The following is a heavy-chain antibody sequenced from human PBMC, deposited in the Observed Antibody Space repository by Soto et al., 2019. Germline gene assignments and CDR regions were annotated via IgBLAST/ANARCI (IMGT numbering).Heavy chain of an antibody. D-gene: IGHD1-26*01. Sequence: EVQLLESGGNLVQPGGSLRLSCAASGLIFSDYAMSWVRQAPGKGLECVACISGSGGDTFYAASVKGRFTISRENSKNTLSLHMNSLRVDDTAVYFCAKDRFGIVGPVDYWGQGTLVTVSS. CDR2: ISGSGGDT. V-gene: IGHV3-23*01. CDR3: AKDRFGIVGPVDY. CDR1: GLIFSDYA. J-gene: IGHJ4*02.